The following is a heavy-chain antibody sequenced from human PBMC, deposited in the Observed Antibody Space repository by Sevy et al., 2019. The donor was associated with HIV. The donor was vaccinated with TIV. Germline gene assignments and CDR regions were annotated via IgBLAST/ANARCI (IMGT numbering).Heavy chain of an antibody. CDR1: GFTFSSYG. CDR2: IRYDGSNK. Sequence: GGSLRLSCAASGFTFSSYGMHWVRQAPGKGLEWVAFIRYDGSNKYYADSVKRRFTISRDNSKNTLYLQMNSLRAEDTAVYYCAKDHEINWNSGSFDYWGQGTLVTVSS. J-gene: IGHJ4*02. V-gene: IGHV3-30*02. CDR3: AKDHEINWNSGSFDY. D-gene: IGHD1-7*01.